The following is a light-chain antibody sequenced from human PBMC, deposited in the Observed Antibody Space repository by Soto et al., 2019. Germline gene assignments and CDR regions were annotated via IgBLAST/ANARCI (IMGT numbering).Light chain of an antibody. CDR1: QSVLFRSKNKNY. Sequence: DIVMTHSPYSLAVSLRERATINCNSRQSVLFRSKNKNYLAWYQQQSGQPPKLLINWASTRESGVPDRFSGSGSGTDSTLTISSLKPDDFATYYCQQYNSYWTFGQGTKVDIK. V-gene: IGKV4-1*01. J-gene: IGKJ1*01. CDR2: WAS. CDR3: QQYNSYWT.